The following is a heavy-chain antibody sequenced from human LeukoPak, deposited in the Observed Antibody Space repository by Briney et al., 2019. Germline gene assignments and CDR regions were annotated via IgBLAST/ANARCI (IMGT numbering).Heavy chain of an antibody. Sequence: SETLSLTCTVSGDSISSNSYCWDWIRQPPGKGLEWIGNIYNSANTHYNPSLKTRITMSVDTSKNQFSLKLNSVTAADTGIYYCARHSRSAYTGYENAFDIWGQGTMVTVSS. CDR1: GDSISSNSYC. J-gene: IGHJ3*02. V-gene: IGHV4-39*01. D-gene: IGHD5-12*01. CDR2: IYNSANT. CDR3: ARHSRSAYTGYENAFDI.